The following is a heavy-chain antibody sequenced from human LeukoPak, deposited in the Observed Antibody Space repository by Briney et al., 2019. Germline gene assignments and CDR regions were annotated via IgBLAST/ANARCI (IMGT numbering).Heavy chain of an antibody. J-gene: IGHJ6*02. CDR1: GFTFRNYV. D-gene: IGHD6-13*01. CDR3: ANLFLDLRGYSSSWYGMDV. Sequence: GGSLGLSCAASGFTFRNYVIHWVRQAPGKGLEWVAVTSSDLNVKLYADSVKGRFTISRDNSRSTLYLQMNSLRAEDTAVYYCANLFLDLRGYSSSWYGMDVWGQGTTVTVSS. CDR2: TSSDLNVK. V-gene: IGHV3-30-3*01.